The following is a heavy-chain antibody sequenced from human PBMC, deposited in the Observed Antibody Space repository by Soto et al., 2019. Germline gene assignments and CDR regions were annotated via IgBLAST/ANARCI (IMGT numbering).Heavy chain of an antibody. J-gene: IGHJ6*02. V-gene: IGHV4-4*02. CDR3: ARTSYSDSSGYYGMDV. CDR1: AGSISSSNW. CDR2: IYHSGTT. D-gene: IGHD3-22*01. Sequence: QVQLQESGPGLVKPSGTLALTCAVSAGSISSSNWWTWVRQSPGKGLDWIGEIYHSGTTNYNPSLTIRVTVSVDKSNNQCSLKLTSVTAADTAVYYCARTSYSDSSGYYGMDVWGQGTTVTVSS.